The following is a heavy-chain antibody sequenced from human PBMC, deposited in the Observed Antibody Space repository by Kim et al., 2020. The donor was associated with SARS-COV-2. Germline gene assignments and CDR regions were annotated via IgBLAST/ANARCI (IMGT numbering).Heavy chain of an antibody. Sequence: GGSLRLSCAASGFTFSSYGMHWVRQAPGKGLEWVAVIWYDGSNKYYADSVKGRFTISRDNSKNTLYLQMNSLRAEDTAVYYCARDLSASRFSYCSSTSCRTEGYWGQGTLVTVSS. D-gene: IGHD2-2*01. CDR1: GFTFSSYG. V-gene: IGHV3-33*01. CDR2: IWYDGSNK. J-gene: IGHJ4*02. CDR3: ARDLSASRFSYCSSTSCRTEGY.